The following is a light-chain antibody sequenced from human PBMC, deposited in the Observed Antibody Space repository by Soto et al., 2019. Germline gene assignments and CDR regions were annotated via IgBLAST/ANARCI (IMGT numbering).Light chain of an antibody. CDR1: QSVSSTY. Sequence: EIVMTQSPCTLSLSPGERATLSCRASQSVSSTYLAWYQQQPGQAPRLLIYGSSNRATGIPDRFSGSGSGTDFTLTISRLEPEDFAVYYCQQYGSSSWTFGQGTKVDI. CDR3: QQYGSSSWT. J-gene: IGKJ1*01. CDR2: GSS. V-gene: IGKV3-20*01.